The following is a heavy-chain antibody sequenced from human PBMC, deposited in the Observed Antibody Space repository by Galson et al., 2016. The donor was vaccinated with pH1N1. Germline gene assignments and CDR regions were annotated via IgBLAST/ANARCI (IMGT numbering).Heavy chain of an antibody. Sequence: LTCAVSGDSISDGYYWGWIRQPPGTGLEWIGEINHSGSASYNASLRSRVTISIDTSKNQFSLNLRSVTAADTAVYYWASVFLEGLYGHSTGVVVYWGQGTLVDVSS. CDR2: INHSGSA. J-gene: IGHJ4*02. V-gene: IGHV4-34*01. CDR1: GDSISDGYY. D-gene: IGHD2-2*01. CDR3: ASVFLEGLYGHSTGVVVY.